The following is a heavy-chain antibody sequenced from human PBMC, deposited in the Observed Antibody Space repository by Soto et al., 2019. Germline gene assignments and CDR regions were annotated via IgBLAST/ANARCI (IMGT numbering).Heavy chain of an antibody. CDR3: ARGNRYGSYWYFDL. CDR1: GFSFSTYG. Sequence: QLQLVQSGAEVKNPGASVRVSCKASGFSFSTYGITWVRQAPGQGLEWMGWITASNGNTHYAQNLQGRVTMTTDTSKNTCYLELWRLSSYHPAGYYFARGNRYGSYWYFDLWGRGTLVTVSS. J-gene: IGHJ2*01. CDR2: ITASNGNT. D-gene: IGHD5-18*01. V-gene: IGHV1-18*04.